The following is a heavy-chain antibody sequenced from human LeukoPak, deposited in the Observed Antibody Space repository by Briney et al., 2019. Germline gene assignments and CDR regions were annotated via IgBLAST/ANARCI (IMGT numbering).Heavy chain of an antibody. CDR3: AKSFLPYLAGGTGSR. CDR1: GFTFSTYA. J-gene: IGHJ4*02. V-gene: IGHV3-23*01. CDR2: SSDGGDST. Sequence: PGGSLRLSYAASGFTFSTYAMSWVRQAPGMRLEWVSSSDGGDSTHYADSVEGRFAISRDNSKNTLYLQMNSLRAEDTALYYCAKSFLPYLAGGTGSRWGQGTLVTVSS. D-gene: IGHD3-10*01.